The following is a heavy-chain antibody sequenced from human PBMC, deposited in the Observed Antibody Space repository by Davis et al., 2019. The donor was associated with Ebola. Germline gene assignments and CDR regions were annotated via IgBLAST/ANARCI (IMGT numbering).Heavy chain of an antibody. D-gene: IGHD2-21*01. CDR2: INHSRTT. Sequence: SETLSLTCAVYGESFSGHYWSWIRQPPGKGLEWIGEINHSRTTNYNPSLKSRVTISVDTSKNQFSLKLSSVTAADTAVYFCARGNLPYPFWSRGTPVTVSS. J-gene: IGHJ4*02. V-gene: IGHV4-34*01. CDR3: ARGNLPYPF. CDR1: GESFSGHY.